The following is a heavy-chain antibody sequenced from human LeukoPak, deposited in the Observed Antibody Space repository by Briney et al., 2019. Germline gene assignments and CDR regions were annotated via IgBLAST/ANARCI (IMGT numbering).Heavy chain of an antibody. D-gene: IGHD7-27*01. Sequence: SETLSLTCAVSGYSISSGYYWGWIRQPPGKGLEWIGSIYYSGSTYYNPSLKSRVTISVDTSKNQFSLKLSSVTAADTAVYYCATVRSNWGWSGVYWGQGTLVTVSS. CDR3: ATVRSNWGWSGVY. J-gene: IGHJ4*02. CDR2: IYYSGST. CDR1: GYSISSGYY. V-gene: IGHV4-38-2*01.